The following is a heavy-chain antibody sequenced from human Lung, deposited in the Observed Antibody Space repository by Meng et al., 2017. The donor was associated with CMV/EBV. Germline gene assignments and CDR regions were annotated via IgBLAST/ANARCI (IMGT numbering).Heavy chain of an antibody. J-gene: IGHJ5*02. CDR1: GGSISSYY. Sequence: QVQLQEAGPGLVKPSETLSLTCTVSGGSISSYYWSWIRQPPGKGLEWIGYIYYSGSTNYNPSLKSRVTISVDTSKNQFSLKLSSVTAADTAVYHCAREEGIGGFDPWGQGTLVTVSS. CDR3: AREEGIGGFDP. V-gene: IGHV4-59*01. CDR2: IYYSGST. D-gene: IGHD3-10*01.